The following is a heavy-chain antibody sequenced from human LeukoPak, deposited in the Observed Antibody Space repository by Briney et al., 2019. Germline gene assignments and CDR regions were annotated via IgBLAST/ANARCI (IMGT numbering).Heavy chain of an antibody. CDR2: IYYSGST. J-gene: IGHJ3*01. D-gene: IGHD3-10*01. V-gene: IGHV4-61*08. Sequence: PSETLSLTCTVSGDSVTSGAYYWSWIRQPPGKGLGWIGCIYYSGSTHYNPALKSRVTISVDTSKNQFSLNLSSVTAADTAVYYCARSPYGSGSYYDFWYFDLWGQGTMVTVSS. CDR3: ARSPYGSGSYYDFWYFDL. CDR1: GDSVTSGAYY.